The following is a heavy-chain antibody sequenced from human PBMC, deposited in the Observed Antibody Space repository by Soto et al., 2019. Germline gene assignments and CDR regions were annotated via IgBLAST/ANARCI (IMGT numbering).Heavy chain of an antibody. V-gene: IGHV1-2*04. CDR3: ARGAVVVVAANVNWFDP. J-gene: IGHJ5*02. Sequence: QVQLVQSGAEVKKPGASVKVSCKASGYTFTGYYMHWVRQAPGQGLEWMGWINPNSGGTNYAQKFQGWVTMTRDTSXSIXYMELSRLRSDDTAVYYCARGAVVVVAANVNWFDPWGQGTLVTVSS. D-gene: IGHD2-15*01. CDR2: INPNSGGT. CDR1: GYTFTGYY.